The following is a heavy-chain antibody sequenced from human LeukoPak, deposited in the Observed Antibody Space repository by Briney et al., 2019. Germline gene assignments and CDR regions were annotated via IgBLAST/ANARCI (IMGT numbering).Heavy chain of an antibody. CDR1: GYTFSSYG. Sequence: GASVKVSCKASGYTFSSYGISWVRQAPGQGLEWMGWISAYNGNTNYAQKLQGRVTMTTDTSTSTAYMELRSLRSDDTAVYYCARGSYYDSSGYYYGPDDYWGQGTLVTVSS. CDR3: ARGSYYDSSGYYYGPDDY. D-gene: IGHD3-22*01. J-gene: IGHJ4*02. CDR2: ISAYNGNT. V-gene: IGHV1-18*01.